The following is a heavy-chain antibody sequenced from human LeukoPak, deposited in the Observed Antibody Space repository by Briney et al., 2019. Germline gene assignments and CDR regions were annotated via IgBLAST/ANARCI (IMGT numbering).Heavy chain of an antibody. V-gene: IGHV4/OR15-8*02. Sequence: SETLSLTCGVSGGSISGTNWWSWVRQPPGQGLEWIGEISLAGQTNYNPSLNGRVNMSLDKSSNQFSLHLTSVTAADTATYFCSRESGPFCPFGYWGQGTLVIVSS. CDR3: SRESGPFCPFGY. CDR1: GGSISGTNW. J-gene: IGHJ4*02. D-gene: IGHD1-26*01. CDR2: ISLAGQT.